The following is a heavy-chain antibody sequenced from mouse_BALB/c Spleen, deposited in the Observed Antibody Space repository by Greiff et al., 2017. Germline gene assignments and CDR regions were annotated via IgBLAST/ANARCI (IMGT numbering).Heavy chain of an antibody. D-gene: IGHD1-1*01. CDR1: GYSFTGYF. V-gene: IGHV1-20*02. CDR3: ARGSYAMDY. Sequence: VHVKQSGPELVKPGASVKISCKASGYSFTGYFMNWVMQSHGKSLEWIGRINPYNGDTFYNQKFKGKATLTVDKSSSTAHMELRSLASEDSAVYYCARGSYAMDYWGQGTSVTVSS. CDR2: INPYNGDT. J-gene: IGHJ4*01.